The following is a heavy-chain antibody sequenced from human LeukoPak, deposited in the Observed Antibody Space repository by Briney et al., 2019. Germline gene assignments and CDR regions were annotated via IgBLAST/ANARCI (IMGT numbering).Heavy chain of an antibody. CDR2: INHSGST. CDR1: GGSFSGYY. CDR3: ARGHWYFDL. V-gene: IGHV4-34*01. J-gene: IGHJ2*01. Sequence: PSETLSLTCAVYGGSFSGYYWSWIRQPPGKGLEWIGEINHSGSTNYNPSLKGRVTISVDTSKNQFSLKLSSVTAADTAVYYCARGHWYFDLWGRGTLVTVSS.